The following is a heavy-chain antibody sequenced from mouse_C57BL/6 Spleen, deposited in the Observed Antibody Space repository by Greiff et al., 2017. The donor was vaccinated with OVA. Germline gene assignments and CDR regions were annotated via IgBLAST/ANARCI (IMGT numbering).Heavy chain of an antibody. Sequence: EVQLVESGTVLARPGASVKMSCKTSGYTFTSYWMHWVKQRPGQGLEWIGAIYPGNSDTSYNQKFKGKAKLTAVTSASTAYMELRGLTNEDSAVYYCTRSSYYSNPYAMDYWGQGTSVTVSS. D-gene: IGHD2-5*01. CDR1: GYTFTSYW. CDR2: IYPGNSDT. V-gene: IGHV1-5*01. J-gene: IGHJ4*01. CDR3: TRSSYYSNPYAMDY.